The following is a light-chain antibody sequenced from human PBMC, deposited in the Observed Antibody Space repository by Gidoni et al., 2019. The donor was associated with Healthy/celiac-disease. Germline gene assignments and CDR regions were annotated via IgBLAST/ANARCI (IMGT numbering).Light chain of an antibody. CDR2: DVS. V-gene: IGLV2-11*01. J-gene: IGLJ2*01. CDR3: CSYAGSYTLV. CDR1: SSDVGGYNY. Sequence: QSPLTQPRPVSGSPGQSVTISCTGTSSDVGGYNYVSWYQQHPGKSPKLMIYDVSKRPSGVPDRFSGSKSGNTASLTISGLQAEDEADYYCCSYAGSYTLVFGGGTKLTVL.